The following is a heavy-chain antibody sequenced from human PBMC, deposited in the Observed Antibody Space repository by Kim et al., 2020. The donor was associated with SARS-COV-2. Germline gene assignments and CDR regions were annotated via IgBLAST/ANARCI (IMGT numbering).Heavy chain of an antibody. CDR1: GFTFSSYA. D-gene: IGHD3-10*01. CDR3: ARDPRYYYGSGSYYFDY. J-gene: IGHJ4*02. V-gene: IGHV3-30*04. Sequence: GGSLRLSCAASGFTFSSYAMHWVRQAPGKGLEWVAVISYDGSNKYYADSVKGRFTISRDNSKNTLYLQMNSLRAEDTAVYYCARDPRYYYGSGSYYFDYWGQGTLVTVSS. CDR2: ISYDGSNK.